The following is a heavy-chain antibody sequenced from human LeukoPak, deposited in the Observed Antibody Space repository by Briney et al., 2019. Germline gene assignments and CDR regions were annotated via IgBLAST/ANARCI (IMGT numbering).Heavy chain of an antibody. CDR1: GYTFTGYY. CDR3: ASAGGNCSSTSCYNHYYYGMDV. J-gene: IGHJ6*02. Sequence: ASVTVSCKASGYTFTGYYMHWVRQAPGQGLEWMGWINPNSGGTNYTQKFQGRVTMTRDTSISTAYMELSRLRSDDTAVYYCASAGGNCSSTSCYNHYYYGMDVWGQGTTVTVSS. V-gene: IGHV1-2*02. CDR2: INPNSGGT. D-gene: IGHD2-2*02.